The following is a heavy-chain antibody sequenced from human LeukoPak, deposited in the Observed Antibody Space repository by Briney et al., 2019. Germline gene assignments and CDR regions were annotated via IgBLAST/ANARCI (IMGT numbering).Heavy chain of an antibody. Sequence: GGSLRLSCAASGFTFDDYAMHWVRQAPGKGLEWVSGISWNSGSIGYADSVKGRFTISRDNAKNSLYLQINSLRAEDTALYYCAKFPYYDILTGHFDYWGQGTLVTVSS. J-gene: IGHJ4*02. V-gene: IGHV3-9*01. CDR2: ISWNSGSI. CDR1: GFTFDDYA. CDR3: AKFPYYDILTGHFDY. D-gene: IGHD3-9*01.